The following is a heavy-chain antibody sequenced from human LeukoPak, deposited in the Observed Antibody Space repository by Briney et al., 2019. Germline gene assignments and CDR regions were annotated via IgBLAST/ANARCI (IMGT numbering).Heavy chain of an antibody. CDR2: IISKTDGVTT. V-gene: IGHV3-15*01. Sequence: PGRSLRLSCAASGFTFSNAWMSWVRQAPGEGLEWVGRIISKTDGVTTDYAAPVKGRFTISRDDSINTLYLQMNGLETEDTALYYCATSGTTTTRLLEYWGQGTLVTVSS. CDR3: ATSGTTTTRLLEY. CDR1: GFTFSNAW. D-gene: IGHD1-26*01. J-gene: IGHJ4*02.